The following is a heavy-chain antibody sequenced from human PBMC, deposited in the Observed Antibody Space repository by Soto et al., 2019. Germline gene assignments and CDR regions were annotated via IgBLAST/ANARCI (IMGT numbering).Heavy chain of an antibody. J-gene: IGHJ4*02. D-gene: IGHD3-22*01. V-gene: IGHV3-23*01. Sequence: EVQLLESGGGLVQPGGSLRLSCAASGFTFSSYAMSWVRQAPGKGLEWVSGITGSGGSTYYADSVKGRFTISRDTCKDMLHLQMHSLRDEDTAVYYCAKTGDDSSCYDHENPRFDYWGQGTMVTVSS. CDR3: AKTGDDSSCYDHENPRFDY. CDR2: ITGSGGST. CDR1: GFTFSSYA.